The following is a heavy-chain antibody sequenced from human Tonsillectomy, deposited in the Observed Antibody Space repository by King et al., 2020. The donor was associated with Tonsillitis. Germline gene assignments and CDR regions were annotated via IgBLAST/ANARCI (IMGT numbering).Heavy chain of an antibody. Sequence: QLQESGPGLVKPSETLSLTCTVSGGSISSSSYYWGWIRQPPGQGLEWIGSIYYSGSTYYNPSLKSRVTISVDTSKNQFSLKLSSVTAADTAVYYCASTVTTIPFDYWGQGTLVTVSS. V-gene: IGHV4-39*07. CDR2: IYYSGST. D-gene: IGHD4-11*01. CDR1: GGSISSSSYY. CDR3: ASTVTTIPFDY. J-gene: IGHJ4*02.